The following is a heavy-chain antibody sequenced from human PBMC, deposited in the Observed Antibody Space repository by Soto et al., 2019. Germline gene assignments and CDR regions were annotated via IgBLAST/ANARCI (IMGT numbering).Heavy chain of an antibody. CDR2: INYTGRT. V-gene: IGHV4-34*01. CDR3: ARIPYNRWFDP. CDR1: HQSLRDSF. Sequence: SETLSLTCAVYHQSLRDSFWSWIRQPPGSALEWIGEINYTGRTTYNPSLKSRATMSVDTSKNQFSLKSTSVTAADTAVYYCARIPYNRWFDPWGQGTLVTVS. J-gene: IGHJ5*02. D-gene: IGHD1-1*01.